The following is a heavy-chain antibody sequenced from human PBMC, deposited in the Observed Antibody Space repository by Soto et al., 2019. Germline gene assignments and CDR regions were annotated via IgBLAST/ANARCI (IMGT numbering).Heavy chain of an antibody. CDR3: AHIDYYGSGTVFDY. CDR2: IFWDDDK. Sequence: QITLKESGPTLVKPTQTLTLTCNLSGFSLSTSGVGVGWIRQPPGKALEWLALIFWDDDKRYSPSLRSRLTITKDTSKNQVVLTMTNMDPVDTGTYFCAHIDYYGSGTVFDYWGQGTLVPVSS. V-gene: IGHV2-5*02. D-gene: IGHD3-10*01. CDR1: GFSLSTSGVG. J-gene: IGHJ4*02.